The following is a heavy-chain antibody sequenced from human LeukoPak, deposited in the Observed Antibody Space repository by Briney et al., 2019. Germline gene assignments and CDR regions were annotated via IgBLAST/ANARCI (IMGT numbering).Heavy chain of an antibody. CDR3: ASPSDASGSYFLGFDY. CDR2: IIPIFGTA. J-gene: IGHJ4*02. D-gene: IGHD1-26*01. Sequence: SVKVSCKASGGTFSSYAISWVRQAPGQGLEWMGGIIPIFGTADYAQKFQGRVTITTDESTSTAYMELSSLRSEDTAVYYCASPSDASGSYFLGFDYWGQGTLVTVSS. CDR1: GGTFSSYA. V-gene: IGHV1-69*05.